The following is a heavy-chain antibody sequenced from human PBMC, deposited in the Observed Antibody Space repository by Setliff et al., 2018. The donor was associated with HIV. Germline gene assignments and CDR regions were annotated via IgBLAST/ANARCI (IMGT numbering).Heavy chain of an antibody. CDR1: GDTFNNCA. Sequence: SVKVSCKASGDTFNNCAVTWVRQAPGQGLEWMGGSIPLFGTTNYAQKFQGRVTITADESTSTAYMELSSLRSDDTAVYYCARGGVCTSTSCGGNYYYGMDVWGQGTTVTVSS. V-gene: IGHV1-69*13. CDR2: SIPLFGTT. J-gene: IGHJ6*02. CDR3: ARGGVCTSTSCGGNYYYGMDV. D-gene: IGHD2-2*01.